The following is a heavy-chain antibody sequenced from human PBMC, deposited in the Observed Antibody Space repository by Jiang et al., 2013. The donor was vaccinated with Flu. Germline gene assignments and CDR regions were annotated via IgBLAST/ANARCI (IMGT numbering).Heavy chain of an antibody. Sequence: SGAEVKKPGSSVKVSCKASGGTFSSYAISWVRQAPGQGLEWMGGIIPIFGTANYAQKFQGRVTITADESTSTAYMELSSLRSEDTAVYYCARDPDYDSSGYSAEYFQHWGQGTLVTVSS. D-gene: IGHD3-22*01. V-gene: IGHV1-69*01. CDR3: ARDPDYDSSGYSAEYFQH. CDR2: IIPIFGTA. CDR1: GGTFSSYA. J-gene: IGHJ1*01.